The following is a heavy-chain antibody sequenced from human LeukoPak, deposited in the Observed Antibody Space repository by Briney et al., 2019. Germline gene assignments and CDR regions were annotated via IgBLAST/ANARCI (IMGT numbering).Heavy chain of an antibody. CDR2: IRNDGSDK. Sequence: PGGSLRLSCAVSGFSLRKYGIHWVRQAPGKWLEWVTFIRNDGSDKYYADSVKGRFTISRDNSNNPVFLQINSLRAEDTAVYYCTKYSNWSCDYWGQGTLVSVSS. J-gene: IGHJ4*02. CDR1: GFSLRKYG. V-gene: IGHV3-30*02. D-gene: IGHD1-1*01. CDR3: TKYSNWSCDY.